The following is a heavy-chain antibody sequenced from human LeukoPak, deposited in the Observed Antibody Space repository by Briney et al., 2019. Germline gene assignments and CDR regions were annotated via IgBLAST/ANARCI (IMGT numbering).Heavy chain of an antibody. V-gene: IGHV4-59*01. J-gene: IGHJ3*01. Sequence: SETLSLTCTVSGGSISDYYWSWIRQPPGKGLEWIGYIYYSGSTRYNPYLKSRVTISIDTSKNQFSLKLSSVTAADTALYYCARGTGAYYYLWGQGTMVTVSS. D-gene: IGHD3-22*01. CDR1: GGSISDYY. CDR2: IYYSGST. CDR3: ARGTGAYYYL.